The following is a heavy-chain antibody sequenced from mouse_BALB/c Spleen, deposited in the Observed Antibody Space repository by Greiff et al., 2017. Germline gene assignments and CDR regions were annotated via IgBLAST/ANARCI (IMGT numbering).Heavy chain of an antibody. CDR1: GYTFTSYV. J-gene: IGHJ4*01. CDR2: INPYNDGT. D-gene: IGHD2-1*01. V-gene: IGHV1-14*01. CDR3: ARRRAYGNYGAMDY. Sequence: VQLQQSGPELVKPGASVKMSCKASGYTFTSYVMHWVKQKPGQGLEWIGYINPYNDGTKYNEKFKGKATLTSDKSSSTAYMELSSLTSEDSAVYYCARRRAYGNYGAMDYWGQGTSVTVSS.